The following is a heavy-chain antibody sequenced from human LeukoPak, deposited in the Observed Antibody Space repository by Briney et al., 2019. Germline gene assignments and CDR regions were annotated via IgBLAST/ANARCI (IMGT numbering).Heavy chain of an antibody. Sequence: GGSLRLSCATSGFTFSSYAMSWVRQAPGKGLEWVSAISGSGGSTYYADSVKGRFTISRDNSKNTPYLQMNSLRAEDTAVYYCAKALIYYDSSGYFSFDYWGQGTLVTVSS. CDR3: AKALIYYDSSGYFSFDY. D-gene: IGHD3-22*01. CDR2: ISGSGGST. CDR1: GFTFSSYA. V-gene: IGHV3-23*01. J-gene: IGHJ4*02.